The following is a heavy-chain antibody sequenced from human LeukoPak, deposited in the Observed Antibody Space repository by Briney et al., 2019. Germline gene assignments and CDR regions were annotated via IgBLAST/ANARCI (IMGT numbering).Heavy chain of an antibody. D-gene: IGHD3-10*01. CDR2: ISAGNGNT. CDR1: GCTFTSYG. V-gene: IGHV1-18*01. Sequence: ASVQVSCKASGCTFTSYGISWVRQAPGQGLEWMGWISAGNGNTKYSQKFQGRVTITRDTSASTAYMELSSLRSEDTAVYYCARVGSGTYYYYGMDVWGQGTTVTVSS. J-gene: IGHJ6*02. CDR3: ARVGSGTYYYYGMDV.